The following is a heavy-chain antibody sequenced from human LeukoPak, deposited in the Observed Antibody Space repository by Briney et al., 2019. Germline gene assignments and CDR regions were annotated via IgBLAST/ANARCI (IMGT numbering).Heavy chain of an antibody. CDR1: GYSFSTNW. J-gene: IGHJ3*02. V-gene: IGHV5-51*01. CDR3: ARHEAGAFDI. CDR2: IYPSDSDT. Sequence: GESLKISCKGSGYSFSTNWIGWVRQMPGKGLEWMGIIYPSDSDTRYSPSFQGQVTISADKSISTAYLQWSSLKASDTAMYYCARHEAGAFDIWGQGTMVTVSS.